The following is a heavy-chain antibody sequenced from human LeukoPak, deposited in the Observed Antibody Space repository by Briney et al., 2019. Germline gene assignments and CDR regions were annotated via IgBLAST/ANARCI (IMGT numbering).Heavy chain of an antibody. V-gene: IGHV4-61*08. CDR2: IYYSGST. J-gene: IGHJ5*02. CDR3: ARAGIQLGFGLDL. D-gene: IGHD5-18*01. CDR1: GGSISSGGHY. Sequence: SQTLSLTCTVSGGSISSGGHYWSWIRQPPGKGLEWIGYIYYSGSTNYNPSLKSRVTISVDTSKNQFSLKLSSVTAADTAVYYCARAGIQLGFGLDLWGQGTLVTVSS.